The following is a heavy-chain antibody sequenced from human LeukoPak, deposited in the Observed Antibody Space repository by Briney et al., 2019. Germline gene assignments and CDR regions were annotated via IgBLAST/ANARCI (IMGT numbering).Heavy chain of an antibody. V-gene: IGHV1-18*01. CDR3: ARARRLRFLEWTPDFDY. CDR2: ITAYNGNT. J-gene: IGHJ4*02. CDR1: GYTFTSYG. D-gene: IGHD3-3*01. Sequence: GASVKVSCKASGYTFTSYGISWVRQAPGQGLEWMGWITAYNGNTNYAQKVQGRVTMTTDTSTSTAYMELGSLRSDDTAVYYCARARRLRFLEWTPDFDYWGQGTLVTVSS.